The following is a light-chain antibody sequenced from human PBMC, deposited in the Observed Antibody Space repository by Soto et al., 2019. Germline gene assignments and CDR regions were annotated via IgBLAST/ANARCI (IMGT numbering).Light chain of an antibody. Sequence: QLTQSPSSLSASAGDRVTIACRASQGISGDLAWYQQEPGKAPKLLIYAASTLQSGVPSRFSGSGSGTDFTLTINSLQPEDFATYYCQQLNSYPITFGQGTRLEIK. J-gene: IGKJ5*01. CDR2: AAS. V-gene: IGKV1-9*01. CDR1: QGISGD. CDR3: QQLNSYPIT.